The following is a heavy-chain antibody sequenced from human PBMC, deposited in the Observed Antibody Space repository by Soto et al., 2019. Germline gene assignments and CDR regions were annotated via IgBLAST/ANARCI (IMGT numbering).Heavy chain of an antibody. CDR2: IIPILGIA. CDR3: ARVAGGSGWIDY. D-gene: IGHD6-19*01. J-gene: IGHJ4*02. V-gene: IGHV1-69*02. CDR1: GGTFSSYT. Sequence: ASVKVSCKASGGTFSSYTISWVRQAPGQGLEWMGRIIPILGIANYAQKFQGRVTITADKSTSTAYMELSSLRSEDTAVYYCARVAGGSGWIDYWGQGTLVTVSS.